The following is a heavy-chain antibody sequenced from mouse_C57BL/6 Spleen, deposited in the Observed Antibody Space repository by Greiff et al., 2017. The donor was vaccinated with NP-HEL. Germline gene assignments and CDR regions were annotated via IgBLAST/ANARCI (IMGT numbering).Heavy chain of an antibody. D-gene: IGHD4-1*01. CDR3: ARYWDGWYFDV. CDR2: ISYDGSN. J-gene: IGHJ1*03. V-gene: IGHV3-6*01. Sequence: EVQLQESGPGLVKPSQSLSLTCSVTGYSITSGYYWNWIRQFPGNKLEWMGYISYDGSNNYNPSLKNRISITRDTSKNQFFLKLNSVTTEDTATYYCARYWDGWYFDVWGTGTTVTVSS. CDR1: GYSITSGYY.